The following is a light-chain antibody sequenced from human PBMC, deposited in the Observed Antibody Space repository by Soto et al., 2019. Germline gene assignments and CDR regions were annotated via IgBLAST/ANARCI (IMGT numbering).Light chain of an antibody. CDR3: QQYGSSPGT. Sequence: EIVLTQSPGTLSLSPGERATLSCRASQSVSSSYLACYQQKPGQAPRLLIYGASSRATGIPDKFIGSGSGTDFTVTISRMESEDFAVYYCQQYGSSPGTFGQGTKVDIK. CDR1: QSVSSSY. J-gene: IGKJ1*01. V-gene: IGKV3-20*01. CDR2: GAS.